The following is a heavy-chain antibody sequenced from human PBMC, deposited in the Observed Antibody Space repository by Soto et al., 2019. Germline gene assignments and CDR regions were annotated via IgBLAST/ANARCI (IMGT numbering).Heavy chain of an antibody. D-gene: IGHD6-19*01. V-gene: IGHV4-39*07. J-gene: IGHJ3*02. CDR3: AKDGSGWFGVSFDI. Sequence: PPESLSLTGTVSVGSISKVRLYWGWIRQPPGKGLEWIGSIYYSGSAYYGPSLKSRVTMSVDTSKNQLSLKLSSVTPEDTAVYYCAKDGSGWFGVSFDIWGQGTMVTVSS. CDR2: IYYSGSA. CDR1: VGSISKVRLY.